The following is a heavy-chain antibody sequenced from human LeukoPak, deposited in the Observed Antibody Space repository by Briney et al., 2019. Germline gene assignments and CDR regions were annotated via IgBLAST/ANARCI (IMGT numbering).Heavy chain of an antibody. J-gene: IGHJ6*03. V-gene: IGHV4-34*01. CDR2: INHSGST. Sequence: SETLSLTCAVYGGSFSGYYWSWIRQPPGKGLEWIGEINHSGSTNCNPSLKSRVTISVDTSKNQFSLKLSSVTAADTAVYYCARGRWFGELIGYYYYYMDVWGKGTTVTVSS. D-gene: IGHD3-10*01. CDR3: ARGRWFGELIGYYYYYMDV. CDR1: GGSFSGYY.